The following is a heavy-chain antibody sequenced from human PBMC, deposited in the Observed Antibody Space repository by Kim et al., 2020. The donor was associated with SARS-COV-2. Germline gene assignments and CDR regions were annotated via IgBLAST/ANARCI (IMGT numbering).Heavy chain of an antibody. CDR3: AKTVHMWELLSAFDY. D-gene: IGHD1-26*01. CDR1: GFTFSSYA. Sequence: GGSLRLSCAASGFTFSSYAMSWVRQAPGKGLAWVSAISGSGGSTYYADSVKGRFTISRDNSKNTLYLQMNSLRAEDTAVYYCAKTVHMWELLSAFDYWGQGTLVTVSS. J-gene: IGHJ4*02. CDR2: ISGSGGST. V-gene: IGHV3-23*01.